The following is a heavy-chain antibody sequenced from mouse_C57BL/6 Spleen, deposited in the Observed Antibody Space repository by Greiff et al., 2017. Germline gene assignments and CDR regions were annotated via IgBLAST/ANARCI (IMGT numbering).Heavy chain of an antibody. V-gene: IGHV1-39*01. CDR1: GYSFTDYN. CDR3: ARTYYYGSSHWYFDV. J-gene: IGHJ1*03. CDR2: INPNYGTT. D-gene: IGHD1-1*01. Sequence: EVKLMESGPELVKPGASVKISCKASGYSFTDYNMNWVKQSNGKSLEWIGVINPNYGTTSYNQKFKGKATLTVDQSSSTAYMQLNSLTSEDSAVYYCARTYYYGSSHWYFDVWGTGTTVTVSS.